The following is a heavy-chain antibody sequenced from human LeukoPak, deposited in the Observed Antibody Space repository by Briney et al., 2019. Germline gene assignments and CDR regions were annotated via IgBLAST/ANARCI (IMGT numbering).Heavy chain of an antibody. CDR2: IKEDGSEK. V-gene: IGHV3-7*01. D-gene: IGHD3-22*01. CDR1: GFTFSHYW. J-gene: IGHJ4*02. Sequence: GGSLRLSCAPSGFTFSHYWMSWVRQAPGKGLEWVANIKEDGSEKYYVDSVKGRFAISRDNAKNSLSLQANSPRAEDTAVYYCARSRSGYYEDYWGQGTLVTVSS. CDR3: ARSRSGYYEDY.